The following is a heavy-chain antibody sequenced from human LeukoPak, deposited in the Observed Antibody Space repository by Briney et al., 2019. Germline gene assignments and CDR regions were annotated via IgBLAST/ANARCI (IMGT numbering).Heavy chain of an antibody. CDR1: GFTFSGSA. CDR3: ARSGSYAPLDY. CDR2: IRSKANSYAT. D-gene: IGHD1-26*01. J-gene: IGHJ4*02. Sequence: PGGSLRLSCAAFGFTFSGSAMHWVRQASGKGLEWVGRIRSKANSYATAYAASVKGRFTISRDDSKNTAYLQMNSLKTEDTAVYFCARSGSYAPLDYWGQGTLVTVSS. V-gene: IGHV3-73*01.